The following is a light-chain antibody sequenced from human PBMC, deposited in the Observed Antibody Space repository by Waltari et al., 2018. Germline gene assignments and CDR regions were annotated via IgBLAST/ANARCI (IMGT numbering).Light chain of an antibody. CDR2: AAS. V-gene: IGKV1-39*01. J-gene: IGKJ4*01. CDR1: QSISTH. Sequence: DIQVTQSPSSLSASEGDRVTITCRTSQSISTHLNWYQQRPGKAPRLLIYAASLVQSGVPSRFSGSGSGTDFTLTISRLEPEDFATYFCQQSYTSPQTFGGGTKVEIK. CDR3: QQSYTSPQT.